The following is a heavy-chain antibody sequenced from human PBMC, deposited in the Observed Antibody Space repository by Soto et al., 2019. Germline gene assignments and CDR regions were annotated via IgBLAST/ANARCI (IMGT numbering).Heavy chain of an antibody. V-gene: IGHV4-31*03. CDR1: GGSISSGAYY. Sequence: SETLSLTCTFSGGSISSGAYYWSWIRQHPGEGLEWIGYIYYSGSTYYNPSLKSRLTISVDTSKNQFSLKVSSVTAADTAVYFWGGDRDGYTRLDPWGKGTLVTVSS. CDR3: GGDRDGYTRLDP. J-gene: IGHJ5*02. CDR2: IYYSGST. D-gene: IGHD5-12*01.